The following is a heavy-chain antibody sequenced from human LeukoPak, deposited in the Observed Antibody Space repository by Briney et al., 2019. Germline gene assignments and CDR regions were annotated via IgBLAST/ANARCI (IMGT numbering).Heavy chain of an antibody. D-gene: IGHD5-24*01. Sequence: SETLSLTCTVSGGSLSDNGFFWGWIRQPPGKGLEWIGCVSYTGSTHYDPSLQSRLPMSLGTSKNQCSLNLTPVTAADTAVYYCARDSEWRWLDFDLWGRGTLVTVSS. CDR1: GGSLSDNGFF. CDR3: ARDSEWRWLDFDL. CDR2: VSYTGST. J-gene: IGHJ2*01. V-gene: IGHV4-39*02.